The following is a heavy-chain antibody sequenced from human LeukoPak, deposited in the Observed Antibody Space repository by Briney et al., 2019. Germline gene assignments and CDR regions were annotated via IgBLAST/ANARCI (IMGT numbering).Heavy chain of an antibody. Sequence: SETLSLTCAVYGGSFSGYYWSWIRRPPGKGLEWIGEINHSGSTNYNPSLKSRVTISVDTSKNQFSLKLSSVTAADTAVYYCARRSSYYDSSGYYWDYYMDVWGKGTTVTISS. V-gene: IGHV4-34*01. CDR2: INHSGST. CDR3: ARRSSYYDSSGYYWDYYMDV. CDR1: GGSFSGYY. J-gene: IGHJ6*03. D-gene: IGHD3-22*01.